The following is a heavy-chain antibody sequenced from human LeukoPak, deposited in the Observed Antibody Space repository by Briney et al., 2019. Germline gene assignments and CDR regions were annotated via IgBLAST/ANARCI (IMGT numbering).Heavy chain of an antibody. J-gene: IGHJ4*02. Sequence: PGGSLRLSCAASGFTFSSYWMHWVRQAPGKGLVWVSRINSDGSSTSYADSEKGRFTISRDNAKNSLYLQMNSLRAEDTAVYYCARDSIVVVVAMMDYWGQGTLVTVSS. CDR3: ARDSIVVVVAMMDY. D-gene: IGHD2-15*01. CDR2: INSDGSST. CDR1: GFTFSSYW. V-gene: IGHV3-74*01.